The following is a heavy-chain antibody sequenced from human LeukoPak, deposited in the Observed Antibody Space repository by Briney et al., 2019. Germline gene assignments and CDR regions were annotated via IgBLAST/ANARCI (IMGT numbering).Heavy chain of an antibody. CDR3: AKDYCSGGSCYSSFDY. Sequence: GGSLRLSCAASGFTFSSYAMSWVRQAPGKGLEWVSAISGSGVSTYYADSVKGRFTISRDNSKNTLYLQMKSLRAEDTAVYYCAKDYCSGGSCYSSFDYWGQGTLVTVSS. V-gene: IGHV3-23*01. CDR1: GFTFSSYA. J-gene: IGHJ4*02. D-gene: IGHD2-15*01. CDR2: ISGSGVST.